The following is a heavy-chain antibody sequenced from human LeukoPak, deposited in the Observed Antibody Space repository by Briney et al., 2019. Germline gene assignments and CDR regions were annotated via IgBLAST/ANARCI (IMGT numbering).Heavy chain of an antibody. D-gene: IGHD2/OR15-2a*01. CDR2: INPNTGGT. Sequence: ASVKVSCKASGYTFTYNYIHWVRQAPGQGLEWMGRINPNTGGTNSAQNFQGRLTMTRDTSISTAYMELSRLRSDDTAMYYSAITHANNAFDIWGQGTMVTVSS. CDR1: GYTFTYNY. CDR3: AITHANNAFDI. J-gene: IGHJ3*02. V-gene: IGHV1-2*06.